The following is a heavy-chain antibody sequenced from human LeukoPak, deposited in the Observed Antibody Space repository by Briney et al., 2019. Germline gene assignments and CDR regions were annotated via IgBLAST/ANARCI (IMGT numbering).Heavy chain of an antibody. CDR1: GGSFSGYY. J-gene: IGHJ3*02. D-gene: IGHD3-3*01. CDR3: ARGATISGVVIMLDAFDI. V-gene: IGHV4-34*01. Sequence: SETLSLTCAVYGGSFSGYYWSWIRQPPGKGLEWIGEINHSGSTNYNPSLKSRVTISVDTSKNQFSLKLSSVTAADTAVYYCARGATISGVVIMLDAFDIWGQGTMVTVSS. CDR2: INHSGST.